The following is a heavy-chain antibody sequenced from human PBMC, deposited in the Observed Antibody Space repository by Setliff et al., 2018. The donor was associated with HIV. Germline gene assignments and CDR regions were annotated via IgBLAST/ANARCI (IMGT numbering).Heavy chain of an antibody. J-gene: IGHJ1*01. Sequence: GGSLRLSCAASGFTFTDYYMSWIRQTPGKGLEWLAYISYSATGIYYADSVKGRFTISRDNAKNSVYLQMNSLTVEDTAVYYCARDSDPHYDYVWAGYRPEYFKHWGQGTLVTVSS. CDR1: GFTFTDYY. CDR3: ARDSDPHYDYVWAGYRPEYFKH. V-gene: IGHV3-11*04. D-gene: IGHD3-16*02. CDR2: ISYSATGI.